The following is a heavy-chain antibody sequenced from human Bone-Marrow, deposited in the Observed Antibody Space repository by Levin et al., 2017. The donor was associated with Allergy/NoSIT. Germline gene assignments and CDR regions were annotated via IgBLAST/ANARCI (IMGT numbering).Heavy chain of an antibody. CDR3: ARLGREVEVGGITKTNAFDM. Sequence: KVSCKGFGYTFSTYWIAWVRQMPGKGLEWMGVIYPSDSDTRYSPSFEGQVTISADKSITTAYLEWSSLRASDTAMYFCARLGREVEVGGITKTNAFDMWGQGTRVTV. V-gene: IGHV5-51*01. CDR1: GYTFSTYW. D-gene: IGHD6-19*01. CDR2: IYPSDSDT. J-gene: IGHJ3*02.